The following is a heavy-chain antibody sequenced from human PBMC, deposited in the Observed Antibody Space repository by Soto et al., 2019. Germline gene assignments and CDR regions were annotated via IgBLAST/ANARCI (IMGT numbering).Heavy chain of an antibody. J-gene: IGHJ6*03. CDR1: GGTFSSYT. V-gene: IGHV1-69*02. CDR3: ASGNNGYGDYYYYYYMDV. Sequence: QVQLVQSGAEVQKPGSSVKVSCKASGGTFSSYTISWVRQAPGQGLEWMGRIIPILGIANYAQKFQGRVTITADKSTSTAYMELSSLRSEDTAVYYCASGNNGYGDYYYYYYMDVWGKGTTVTVSS. D-gene: IGHD4-17*01. CDR2: IIPILGIA.